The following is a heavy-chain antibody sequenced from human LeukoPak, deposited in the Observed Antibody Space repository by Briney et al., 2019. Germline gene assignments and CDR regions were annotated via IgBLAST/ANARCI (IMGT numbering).Heavy chain of an antibody. J-gene: IGHJ4*02. CDR2: ISAYNVNT. D-gene: IGHD3-22*01. Sequence: ASVKVSCKASGYTFTSYGISWVRQAPGQGLEWMGWISAYNVNTNYAQKFQGRVTMTTDTSTSTAYMELRSLRSDDTAVYYCARDYYDSSGYGIFGFDYWGRGTLVTASS. CDR3: ARDYYDSSGYGIFGFDY. V-gene: IGHV1-18*01. CDR1: GYTFTSYG.